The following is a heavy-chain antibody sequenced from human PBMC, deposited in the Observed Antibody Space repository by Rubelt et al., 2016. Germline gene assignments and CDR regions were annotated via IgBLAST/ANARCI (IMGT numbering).Heavy chain of an antibody. V-gene: IGHV5-10-1*03. CDR1: GYSFTSYW. Sequence: EVQLVQSGAEVKKPGESLRISCKGSGYSFTSYWISWVRQMPGKGLEWMGRIDPSDSYTNYSPCLQGNVTTSADKPISTAYLQWSSLKASDTAMDYCARHVNHNWFDPWGQGTLVTVSS. CDR3: ARHVNHNWFDP. D-gene: IGHD1-14*01. CDR2: IDPSDSYT. J-gene: IGHJ5*02.